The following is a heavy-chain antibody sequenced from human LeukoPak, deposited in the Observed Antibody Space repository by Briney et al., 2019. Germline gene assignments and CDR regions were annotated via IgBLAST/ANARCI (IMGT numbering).Heavy chain of an antibody. J-gene: IGHJ4*02. CDR1: GFTVSSNY. D-gene: IGHD3-22*01. Sequence: GGSLRLSCAASGFTVSSNYMSWVRQAPGKGLEWVSVIYSGGSTYYADSVKGRFTISRDNSKNTLYLQMKSLRAEDTAVYYCASGGYYDSSGYHCGQRTLVTLSS. CDR3: ASGGYYDSSGYH. CDR2: IYSGGST. V-gene: IGHV3-53*01.